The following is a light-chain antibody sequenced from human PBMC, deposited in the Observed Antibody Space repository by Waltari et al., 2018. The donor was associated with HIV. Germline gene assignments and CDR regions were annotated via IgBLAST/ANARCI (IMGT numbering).Light chain of an antibody. CDR2: GAS. CDR3: QQYNKWPLT. CDR1: QSVGIA. Sequence: EIVMTQSPATLSVSPGERVALSCRASQSVGIALAWYQQKPGQVPRLLIYGASTRATGVPARFSGSGSETEFTLTISSLQSEDCAVYYCQQYNKWPLTFGGGTKVEIK. J-gene: IGKJ4*01. V-gene: IGKV3-15*01.